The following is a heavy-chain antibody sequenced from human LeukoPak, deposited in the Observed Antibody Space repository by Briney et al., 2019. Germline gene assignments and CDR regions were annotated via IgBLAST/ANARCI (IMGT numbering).Heavy chain of an antibody. V-gene: IGHV3-66*01. CDR1: GFSVTNYY. D-gene: IGHD2-21*02. CDR3: ARGQSYCVPACYFD. CDR2: IYTGGRT. J-gene: IGHJ4*02. Sequence: GGSLRLSCAASGFSVTNYYMTWVRQAPGKGLEWVSVIYTGGRTCYGDSVKGRFTISRDSSRNTLHLQMSSLRVEDTALYYCARGQSYCVPACYFDGGKGPLATVSS.